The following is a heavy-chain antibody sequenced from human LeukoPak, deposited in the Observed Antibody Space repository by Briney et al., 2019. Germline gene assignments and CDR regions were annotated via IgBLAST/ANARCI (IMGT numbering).Heavy chain of an antibody. J-gene: IGHJ6*02. CDR2: ISAYNGNT. CDR3: ARDHPNYGDLTIGRYYYGMDV. D-gene: IGHD4-17*01. V-gene: IGHV1-18*01. CDR1: GYTFTSYG. Sequence: ASVKVSCKASGYTFTSYGISWVRQAPGQGLEWMGWISAYNGNTNYAQKLQGRVTMTTDTSTSTAYMELRSLRSDDTAVYYCARDHPNYGDLTIGRYYYGMDVWGQGTTVTVSS.